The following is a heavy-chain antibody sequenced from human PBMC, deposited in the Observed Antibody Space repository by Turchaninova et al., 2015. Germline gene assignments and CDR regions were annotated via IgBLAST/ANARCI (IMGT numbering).Heavy chain of an antibody. CDR3: ARGRGYYGSGSYSYYYVMDV. J-gene: IGHJ6*02. Sequence: QVQLQQWGAGLLKPSETLSLTCAVYGGSFRGYYWRWIRQPPGQGLEWVGGINHSGSTNYNPSLKRRVTISGDTAKNQFSLKLGVVTAADTAVYYCARGRGYYGSGSYSYYYVMDVWGQGTTVTVSS. CDR1: GGSFRGYY. CDR2: INHSGST. D-gene: IGHD3-10*01. V-gene: IGHV4-34*01.